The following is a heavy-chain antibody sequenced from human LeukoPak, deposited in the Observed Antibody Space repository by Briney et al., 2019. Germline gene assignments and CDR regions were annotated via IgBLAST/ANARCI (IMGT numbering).Heavy chain of an antibody. V-gene: IGHV1-2*02. D-gene: IGHD3-10*01. CDR3: ARVLMVRSDYMDV. CDR1: GGTFSSYA. J-gene: IGHJ6*03. Sequence: ASVKVSCKASGGTFSSYAISWVRQAPGQGLEWMGWINPNSGGTNYAQKFQGRVTMTRDTSISTAYMELSRLRSDDTAVYYCARVLMVRSDYMDVWGKGTTVTVSS. CDR2: INPNSGGT.